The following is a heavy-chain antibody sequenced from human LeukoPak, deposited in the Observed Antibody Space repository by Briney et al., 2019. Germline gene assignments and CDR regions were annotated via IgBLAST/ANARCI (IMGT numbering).Heavy chain of an antibody. D-gene: IGHD2-8*01. J-gene: IGHJ2*01. CDR2: INPSGGST. Sequence: ASVKVSCKAPGYTFTSYYMHWVRQAPGQGLEWMGIINPSGGSTSYAQKFQGRVTVTRDTSTSTVYMGLSSLRSEDTAVYYCARGGYCTNGVCPLRHWYFDLWGRGTLVTVSS. V-gene: IGHV1-46*01. CDR1: GYTFTSYY. CDR3: ARGGYCTNGVCPLRHWYFDL.